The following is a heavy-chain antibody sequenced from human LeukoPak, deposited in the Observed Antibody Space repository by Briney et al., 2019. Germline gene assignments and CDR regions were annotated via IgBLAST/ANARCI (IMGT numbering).Heavy chain of an antibody. J-gene: IGHJ6*04. CDR3: ARGRYCSSTSCYPYYYYGMDV. CDR2: IYYSGST. Sequence: SETLSLTCTVSGGSISSGDYYWSWIRQPPGKGLEWIGYIYYSGSTYYNPSLKSRVTISVDMSKNQFSLKLSSVTAADTAVYYCARGRYCSSTSCYPYYYYGMDVWGKGTTVTVSS. CDR1: GGSISSGDYY. D-gene: IGHD2-2*01. V-gene: IGHV4-30-4*01.